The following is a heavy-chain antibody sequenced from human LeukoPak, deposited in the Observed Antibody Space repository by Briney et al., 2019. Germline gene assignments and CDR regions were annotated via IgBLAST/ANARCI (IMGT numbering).Heavy chain of an antibody. J-gene: IGHJ5*02. CDR3: ARDWGYDSSGYNRRKYNWFDP. CDR1: GGTLSSYT. Sequence: GASVKVSCKASGGTLSSYTISWVRQAPGQGLEWMGRIIPILGIANYAQKFQGRVTITADKSTSTAYMELSSLRSEDTAVYYCARDWGYDSSGYNRRKYNWFDPWGQGTLVTVSS. D-gene: IGHD3-22*01. CDR2: IIPILGIA. V-gene: IGHV1-69*04.